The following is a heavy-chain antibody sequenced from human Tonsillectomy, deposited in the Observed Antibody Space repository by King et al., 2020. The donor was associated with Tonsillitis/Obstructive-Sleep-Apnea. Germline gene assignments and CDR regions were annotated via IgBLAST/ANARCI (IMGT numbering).Heavy chain of an antibody. V-gene: IGHV3-30*04. CDR1: GFTFSTYA. J-gene: IGHJ6*02. CDR3: ASDFSPFRAFGMDV. CDR2: ISYDGSNK. D-gene: IGHD3-10*01. Sequence: VQLVESGGGVVQPGRSLRLSCSASGFTFSTYAMHWVRQAPGKGLEWVAIISYDGSNKYHADSVKGRFTISRDNSNNTLYLQMNSLRTEDTAVYYCASDFSPFRAFGMDVWGQGTSVTVSS.